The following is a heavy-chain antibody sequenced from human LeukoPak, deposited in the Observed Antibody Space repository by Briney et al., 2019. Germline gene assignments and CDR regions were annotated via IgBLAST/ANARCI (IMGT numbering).Heavy chain of an antibody. CDR2: IWYDGSNK. V-gene: IGHV3-33*01. CDR3: ARVGTMVRGVTLPYYYYYYGMDV. J-gene: IGHJ6*02. D-gene: IGHD3-10*01. Sequence: GGSLRLSCAASGFTFSSYGMHWVRQAPGKGLEWVAVIWYDGSNKYYADSVKGRFTISRDNSKNTLYLQMDSLRAEDTAVYYCARVGTMVRGVTLPYYYYYYGMDVWGQRTTVTVSS. CDR1: GFTFSSYG.